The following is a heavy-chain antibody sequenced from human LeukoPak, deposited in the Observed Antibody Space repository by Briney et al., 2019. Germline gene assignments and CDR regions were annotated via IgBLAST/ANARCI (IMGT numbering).Heavy chain of an antibody. CDR1: GYTFTGYY. CDR3: ARDIGYCSSTSCYPWFDT. Sequence: ASVKVSCKASGYTFTGYYMHLVRQAPGQGLEWMGWINPNSGGTNYAQKFQGRVTMTRDTSISTAYMELSRLRSDDTPVYYCARDIGYCSSTSCYPWFDTWGKGTPVTVSS. CDR2: INPNSGGT. V-gene: IGHV1-2*02. D-gene: IGHD2-2*01. J-gene: IGHJ5*02.